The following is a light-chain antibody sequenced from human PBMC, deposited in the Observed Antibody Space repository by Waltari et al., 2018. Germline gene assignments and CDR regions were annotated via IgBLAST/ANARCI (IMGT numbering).Light chain of an antibody. CDR1: SSDVGAYTY. V-gene: IGLV2-14*03. CDR3: SSYTSSHTYV. CDR2: HVS. J-gene: IGLJ1*01. Sequence: QSALTQPASVSGSPGQSITISCTGTSSDVGAYTYVSWYQHYPGTAPKVMIFHVSNRPSGVSDRFSGSKSANTASLTISGLQAEDEADYYCSSYTSSHTYVFGTGTKVTVL.